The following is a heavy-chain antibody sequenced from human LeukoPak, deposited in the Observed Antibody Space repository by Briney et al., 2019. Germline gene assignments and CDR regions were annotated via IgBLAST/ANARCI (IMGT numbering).Heavy chain of an antibody. CDR1: GYTFTGYY. V-gene: IGHV1-2*02. CDR2: INPNSGGT. D-gene: IGHD3-22*01. Sequence: ASVKVSCKASGYTFTGYYMHWVRQAPGQGLEWMGWINPNSGGTNYARKFQGRVTMTRDTSISTAYMELSRLRSDDTAVYYCARSWTPYYYDSSGYYREYFQHWGQGTLVTVSS. CDR3: ARSWTPYYYDSSGYYREYFQH. J-gene: IGHJ1*01.